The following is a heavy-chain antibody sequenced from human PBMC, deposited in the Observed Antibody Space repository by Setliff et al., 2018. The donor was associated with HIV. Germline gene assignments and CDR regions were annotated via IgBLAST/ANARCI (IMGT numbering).Heavy chain of an antibody. J-gene: IGHJ6*03. CDR2: IYSSGST. V-gene: IGHV4-4*07. D-gene: IGHD6-19*01. Sequence: SETLSLTCTVSGGFISDHYWSWIRRPAGRGLEWIGRIYSSGSTDYSPSLKSRLTLSVDTSKNQFSLKLNSVTAADTAVYYCARESYSSGWEVNYYYMDVWGKGTTVTVSS. CDR1: GGFISDHY. CDR3: ARESYSSGWEVNYYYMDV.